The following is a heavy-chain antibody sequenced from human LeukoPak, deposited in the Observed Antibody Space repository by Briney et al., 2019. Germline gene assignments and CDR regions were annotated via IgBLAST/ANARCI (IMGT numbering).Heavy chain of an antibody. CDR3: ARDTGTTFVDY. CDR2: INPNNCGS. V-gene: IGHV1-2*06. D-gene: IGHD1-1*01. J-gene: IGHJ4*02. CDR1: GYTLTGYY. Sequence: ASVNGSCKASGYTLTGYYMHWVRQAPGQGLEGMGLINPNNCGSNYAQKFQGRVTLPRDTSISTAYMELSRLRSDDTAVYYCARDTGTTFVDYWGQGTLVTVSS.